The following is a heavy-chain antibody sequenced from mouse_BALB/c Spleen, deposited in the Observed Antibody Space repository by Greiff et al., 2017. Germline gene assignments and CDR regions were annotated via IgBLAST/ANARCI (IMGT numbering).Heavy chain of an antibody. CDR3: ARQGYYYGSSYWYFDV. Sequence: EVKLVESGGDLVKPGGSLKLSCAASGFTFSSYGMSWVRQTPDKRLEWVATISSGGSSTYYPDSVKGRFTISRDNAKNTLYLQMSSLKSEDTAMYYCARQGYYYGSSYWYFDVWGAGTTVTVSS. J-gene: IGHJ1*01. CDR2: ISSGGSST. CDR1: GFTFSSYG. D-gene: IGHD1-1*01. V-gene: IGHV5-6*01.